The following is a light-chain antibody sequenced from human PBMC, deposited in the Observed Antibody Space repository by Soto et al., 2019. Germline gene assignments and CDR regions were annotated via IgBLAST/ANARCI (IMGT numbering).Light chain of an antibody. CDR1: QSLLHSDGYNY. J-gene: IGKJ3*01. Sequence: DIVMTQSPLSLPVTPGEPASISCRSSQSLLHSDGYNYLDWYVQKPGQSPRLLIYLGSKRAFGIPDRFSGSGSGTDFKLKISRVEADDVGVYYCMQGLQTLPTFGPGTKVDIK. CDR2: LGS. CDR3: MQGLQTLPT. V-gene: IGKV2-28*01.